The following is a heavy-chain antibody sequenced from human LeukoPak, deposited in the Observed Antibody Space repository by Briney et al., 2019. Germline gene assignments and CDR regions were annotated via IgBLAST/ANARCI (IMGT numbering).Heavy chain of an antibody. J-gene: IGHJ5*02. CDR2: INPNSGGT. Sequence: GASVKVSCKASGYTFTGYYMHWVRQAPGQGLEWMGWINPNSGGTNYAQKFQGRVTMTRDTSISTAYMELSRLGSDDTAVYYCARDDKAVAGTIWFDPWGQGTLVTVSS. CDR3: ARDDKAVAGTIWFDP. D-gene: IGHD6-19*01. CDR1: GYTFTGYY. V-gene: IGHV1-2*02.